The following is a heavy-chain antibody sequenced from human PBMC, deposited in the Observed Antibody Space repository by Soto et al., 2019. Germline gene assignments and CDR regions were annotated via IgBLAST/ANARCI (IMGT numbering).Heavy chain of an antibody. D-gene: IGHD6-13*01. Sequence: ASVKVSCKASGGTFSSYAISWVRQAPGQGLEWMGGIIPIFGTANYAQKFQGRVTITADESTSTAYMELSSLRSEDTAVYYCARDLEQQLAQNSYYSYVLDVGG. J-gene: IGHJ6*04. CDR1: GGTFSSYA. V-gene: IGHV1-69*13. CDR2: IIPIFGTA. CDR3: ARDLEQQLAQNSYYSYVLDV.